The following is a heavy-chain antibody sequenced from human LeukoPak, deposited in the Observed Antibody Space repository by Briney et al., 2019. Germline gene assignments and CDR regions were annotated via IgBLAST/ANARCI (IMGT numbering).Heavy chain of an antibody. CDR1: GFTFRSYA. J-gene: IGHJ4*02. CDR2: IKQDGSEK. D-gene: IGHD5-24*01. Sequence: GGSLRLSCAASGFTFRSYALSWVRQAPGKGLEWVANIKQDGSEKYYVDSVKGRFTISRDNAKNSLYLQMNSLRAEDTAVYYCARDGYNPQEGIDYWGQGTLVTVSS. V-gene: IGHV3-7*01. CDR3: ARDGYNPQEGIDY.